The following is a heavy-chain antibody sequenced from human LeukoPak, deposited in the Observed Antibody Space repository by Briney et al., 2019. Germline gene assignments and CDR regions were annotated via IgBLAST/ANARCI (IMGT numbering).Heavy chain of an antibody. V-gene: IGHV4-4*02. CDR1: GGSISSSNW. CDR3: ARDTPEDIVVVPEGASLLNYYSYYMDV. J-gene: IGHJ6*03. CDR2: IYHSGST. Sequence: KPSETLSLTCAVSGGSISSSNWWSWVRQPPGKGLEWIGEIYHSGSTNYNPSLKSRVTISVDKSKNQFSLKLSSVTAADTAVYYCARDTPEDIVVVPEGASLLNYYSYYMDVWGKGTTVTVSS. D-gene: IGHD2-2*01.